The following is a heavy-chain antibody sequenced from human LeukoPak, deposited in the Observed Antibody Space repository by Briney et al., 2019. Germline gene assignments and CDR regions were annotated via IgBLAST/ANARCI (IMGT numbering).Heavy chain of an antibody. CDR2: ISYDGSNK. CDR3: AKPGRGTSSWIDY. CDR1: GFTVSSYG. J-gene: IGHJ4*02. D-gene: IGHD6-13*01. V-gene: IGHV3-30*18. Sequence: PGGSLRLSCAASGFTVSSYGMHWVRQAPGKGLEWVAVISYDGSNKYYADSVKGRFTISRDYSKNTLYLQMNSLSPEDTAVYYCAKPGRGTSSWIDYWGQGTLVTVSS.